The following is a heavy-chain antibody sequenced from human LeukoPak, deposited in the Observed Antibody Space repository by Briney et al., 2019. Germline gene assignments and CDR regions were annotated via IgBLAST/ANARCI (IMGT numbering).Heavy chain of an antibody. CDR2: IYYSGST. V-gene: IGHV4-59*01. CDR3: ARDRPTRREIDYYDSSGYSRVYYYYGMDV. J-gene: IGHJ6*02. Sequence: PSETLSLTCTVSGGSISSYYWSWIRQPPGKGLEWIGYIYYSGSTNYNPSLKSRVTISVDTSKNQFSLKLSSVTAADTAVYYCARDRPTRREIDYYDSSGYSRVYYYYGMDVWGQGTTVTVSS. CDR1: GGSISSYY. D-gene: IGHD3-22*01.